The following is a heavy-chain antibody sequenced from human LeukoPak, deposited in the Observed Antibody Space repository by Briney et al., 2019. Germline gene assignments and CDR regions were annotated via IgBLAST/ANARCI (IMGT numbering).Heavy chain of an antibody. Sequence: SETLSLTCTVSGGSISSGDYYWSWIRQPPGKGLEWIGYIYYSGSTYHNPSLKSRVTISVDTSKNQFSLKLSSVTAADTAVYYCARGNWGYNWFDPWGQGTLVTVSS. D-gene: IGHD7-27*01. CDR3: ARGNWGYNWFDP. J-gene: IGHJ5*02. CDR2: IYYSGST. V-gene: IGHV4-30-4*01. CDR1: GGSISSGDYY.